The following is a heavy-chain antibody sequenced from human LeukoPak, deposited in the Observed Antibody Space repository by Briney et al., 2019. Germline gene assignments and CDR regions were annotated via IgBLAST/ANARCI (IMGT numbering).Heavy chain of an antibody. CDR1: GYTFTGYY. CDR2: INPNSGGT. CDR3: ATGRYSGYDSPSSTEAFDI. D-gene: IGHD5-12*01. Sequence: ASVKVSCKASGYTFTGYYMHWVRRAPGQGLEWMGWINPNSGGTNYAQKFQGRVTMTRDTSISTAYMELSRLRSDDTAVYYCATGRYSGYDSPSSTEAFDIWGQGTMVTVSS. V-gene: IGHV1-2*02. J-gene: IGHJ3*02.